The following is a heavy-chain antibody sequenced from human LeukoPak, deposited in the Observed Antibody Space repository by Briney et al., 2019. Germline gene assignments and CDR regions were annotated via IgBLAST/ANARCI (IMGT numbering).Heavy chain of an antibody. J-gene: IGHJ6*03. V-gene: IGHV1-69*02. CDR2: IIPILGIA. CDR1: GGTFSSYT. CDR3: ARGSSYYYYYMDV. Sequence: SVKVSCKASGGTFSSYTISWVRQAPGQGLEWMGRIIPILGIANYAQKFRGRVTITADKSTSTAYMELSSLRSEDTAVYYCARGSSYYYYYMDVWGKGTTVTVSS. D-gene: IGHD6-6*01.